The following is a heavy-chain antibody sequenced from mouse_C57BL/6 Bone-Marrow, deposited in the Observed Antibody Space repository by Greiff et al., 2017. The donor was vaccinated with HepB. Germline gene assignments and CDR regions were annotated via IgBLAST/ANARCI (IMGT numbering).Heavy chain of an antibody. J-gene: IGHJ1*03. CDR1: GYSITSDY. CDR3: ARYYYYGSSYWYFDV. V-gene: IGHV3-8*01. D-gene: IGHD1-1*01. CDR2: ISYSGST. Sequence: EVKLQESGPGLAKPSQTLSLTCSVTGYSITSDYWNWIRKFPGNKLEYMGYISYSGSTYYNPSLKSRISITRDTSKNQYYLQLNSVTTEDTATYYCARYYYYGSSYWYFDVWGTGTTVTVSS.